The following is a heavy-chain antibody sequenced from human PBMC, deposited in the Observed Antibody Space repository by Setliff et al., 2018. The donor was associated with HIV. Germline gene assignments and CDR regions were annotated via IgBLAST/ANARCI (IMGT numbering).Heavy chain of an antibody. CDR3: GRGHYGPAAGTDDFDY. J-gene: IGHJ4*02. D-gene: IGHD6-13*01. CDR2: IYSGGST. CDR1: GFTVSSTY. Sequence: PGGSLRLSCAASGFTVSSTYMSWVRQAPGKGLEWVSVIYSGGSTYYADSVQGRFTISRDNSKNTLYLQMNTLRAEDTAVYYCGRGHYGPAAGTDDFDYWGQGTQVTVSS. V-gene: IGHV3-53*01.